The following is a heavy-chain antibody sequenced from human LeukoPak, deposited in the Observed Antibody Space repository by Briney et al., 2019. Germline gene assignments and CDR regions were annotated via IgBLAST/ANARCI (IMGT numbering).Heavy chain of an antibody. D-gene: IGHD3/OR15-3a*01. Sequence: ASVKVSCKASGYTFTSYGISWVRQVPGQGLEWMGWISAYNGNTNYAQKLQGRVTMTTDTSTSTAYMELRSLRSDDTAVYYCAMYDFYYYYMDVWGKGTTVTVSS. CDR1: GYTFTSYG. V-gene: IGHV1-18*01. J-gene: IGHJ6*03. CDR3: AMYDFYYYYMDV. CDR2: ISAYNGNT.